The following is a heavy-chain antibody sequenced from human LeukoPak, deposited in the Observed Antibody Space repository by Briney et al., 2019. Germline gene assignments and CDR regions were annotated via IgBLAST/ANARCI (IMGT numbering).Heavy chain of an antibody. CDR2: ISGSGGST. CDR1: GFTFSSYD. CDR3: ARDLFLWGAFDI. D-gene: IGHD2/OR15-2a*01. V-gene: IGHV3-23*01. J-gene: IGHJ3*02. Sequence: GGSLRLSCTASGFTFSSYDMSWVRQAPGKGLEWVSGISGSGGSTYYADSVKGRFTISRDNSKNTLYLQMNSLRAEDTAVYYCARDLFLWGAFDIWGQGTMVTVSS.